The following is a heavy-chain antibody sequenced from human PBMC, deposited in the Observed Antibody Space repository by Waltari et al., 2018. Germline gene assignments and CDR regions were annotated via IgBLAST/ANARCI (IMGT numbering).Heavy chain of an antibody. J-gene: IGHJ4*02. Sequence: QVQLQQWGAGLLKPSETLSLTCAVYGGTFNDHYWNWIRQPPGKGLEWIGQINDSGSTNYNPSLRSRVTISVDTSKNQFSLNLSSVTAADTAVYYCASSYYDTSGYSPFDYWGQGTLVTVPS. V-gene: IGHV4-34*01. D-gene: IGHD3-22*01. CDR3: ASSYYDTSGYSPFDY. CDR2: INDSGST. CDR1: GGTFNDHY.